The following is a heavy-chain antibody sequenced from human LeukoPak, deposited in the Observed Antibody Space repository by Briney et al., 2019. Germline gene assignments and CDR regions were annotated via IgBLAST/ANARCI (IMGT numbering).Heavy chain of an antibody. J-gene: IGHJ5*02. Sequence: SVTVSFKASGGTFSSYAISWVRQAPGQGLEWMGGIIPIFGTANYAQKFQGRVTITADESTSTAYMELSSLRSEDTAVYYCARDGGYCSSTSCQPYNWFDPWGQGTLVTVSS. V-gene: IGHV1-69*01. CDR3: ARDGGYCSSTSCQPYNWFDP. CDR1: GGTFSSYA. D-gene: IGHD2-2*01. CDR2: IIPIFGTA.